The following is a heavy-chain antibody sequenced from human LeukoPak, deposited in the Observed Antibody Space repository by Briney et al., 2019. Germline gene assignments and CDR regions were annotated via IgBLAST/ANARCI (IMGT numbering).Heavy chain of an antibody. Sequence: GGSLRLSCAASGFTFSSYSMNWVRQAPGKGLEWVSSISSSSSYIYYADSVKGRFTISRDNAKNSLYLQMNSLRAEDTALYYCAKDTDYGDYRGLYYGMDVWGQGTTVTVSS. CDR2: ISSSSSYI. V-gene: IGHV3-21*04. J-gene: IGHJ6*02. CDR1: GFTFSSYS. CDR3: AKDTDYGDYRGLYYGMDV. D-gene: IGHD4-17*01.